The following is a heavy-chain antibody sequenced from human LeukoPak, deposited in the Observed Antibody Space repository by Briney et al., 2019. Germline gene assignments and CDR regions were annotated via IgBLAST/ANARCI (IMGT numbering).Heavy chain of an antibody. Sequence: GGSLRLSCAASGFTFSSYAMHWVRQAPGKGLEWVAVISYDGSNKYYADSVKGRFTISRDNSKNTLYLQMNSLRAEDTAVYYCAKDPGLAGTSDPYYFDYWGQGALVSVSS. CDR2: ISYDGSNK. CDR3: AKDPGLAGTSDPYYFDY. J-gene: IGHJ4*02. CDR1: GFTFSSYA. V-gene: IGHV3-30*04. D-gene: IGHD6-19*01.